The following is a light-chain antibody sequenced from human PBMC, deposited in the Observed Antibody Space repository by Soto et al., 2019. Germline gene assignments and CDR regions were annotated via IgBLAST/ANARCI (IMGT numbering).Light chain of an antibody. V-gene: IGKV1-5*01. J-gene: IGKJ1*01. CDR1: QRINNW. Sequence: DIQMTQSPSTLSAFVGNRVTITCRASQRINNWLAWYQQKPGKAPKLLIYDASSLESGAPSRFSGSGSGTEFTLTINSLRPDDFATYYCQQYYSYSEAFGQGTKVELK. CDR3: QQYYSYSEA. CDR2: DAS.